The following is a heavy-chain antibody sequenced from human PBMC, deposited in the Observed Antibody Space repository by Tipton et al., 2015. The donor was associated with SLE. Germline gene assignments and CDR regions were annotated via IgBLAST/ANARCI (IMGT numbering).Heavy chain of an antibody. CDR2: IYHSGST. CDR3: AREGGLGMAEY. Sequence: TLSLTCAVSGGSISSGGYSWSWIRQPPGKGLEWIGYIYHSGSTYYNPSLKSRVTISVDRSKNQFSLKLSSVTAADTAVYYCAREGGLGMAEYWGQGTLVTVSS. CDR1: GGSISSGGYS. J-gene: IGHJ4*02. D-gene: IGHD7-27*01. V-gene: IGHV4-30-2*01.